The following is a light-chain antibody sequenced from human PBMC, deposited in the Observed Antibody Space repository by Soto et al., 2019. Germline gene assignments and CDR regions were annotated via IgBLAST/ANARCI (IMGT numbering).Light chain of an antibody. CDR3: QSYDSSLSGSV. V-gene: IGLV1-40*01. CDR1: SSNIGAGYD. Sequence: QAVVTQPPSVYGAPGQRVTISCTGSSSNIGAGYDVHWYQQLPGTAPKLLIYRNSNRPSGVPDRFSGSKSGTSASLAITGLQAEDEADYYCQSYDSSLSGSVFGGGTKLTVL. CDR2: RNS. J-gene: IGLJ3*02.